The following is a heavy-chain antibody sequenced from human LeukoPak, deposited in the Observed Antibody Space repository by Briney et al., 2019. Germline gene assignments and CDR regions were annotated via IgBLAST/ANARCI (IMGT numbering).Heavy chain of an antibody. D-gene: IGHD5-24*01. V-gene: IGHV4-61*01. CDR3: ARMAGASDGWFDP. J-gene: IGHJ5*02. CDR2: IYYSGST. Sequence: SETLSLTCTVSGGSVSSGSYYWRWIRQPPGKGLERIGYIYYSGSTNYSASLKSRVTMSVDTSKNQFSLKLSSVTAADTAVYYCARMAGASDGWFDPWGQGTLVTVSS. CDR1: GGSVSSGSYY.